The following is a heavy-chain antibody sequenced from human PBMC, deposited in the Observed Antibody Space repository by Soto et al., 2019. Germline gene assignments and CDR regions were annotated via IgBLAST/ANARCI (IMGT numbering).Heavy chain of an antibody. CDR2: ISAYNGNT. Sequence: ASVKVSCKASGYTFTSYGISWVRQAPGQGLEWMGWISAYNGNTNYAQKLQGRVTMTTDTSTSTAYMELRSLRSDDTAVYYCARDSRYFDWLPPGGAFDIWGKGTMVTVSS. V-gene: IGHV1-18*01. CDR3: ARDSRYFDWLPPGGAFDI. D-gene: IGHD3-9*01. J-gene: IGHJ3*02. CDR1: GYTFTSYG.